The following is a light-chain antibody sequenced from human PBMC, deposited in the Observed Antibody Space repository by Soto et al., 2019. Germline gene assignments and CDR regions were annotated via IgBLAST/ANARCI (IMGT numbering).Light chain of an antibody. CDR3: QQCDRSPWT. CDR1: KTINSNY. J-gene: IGKJ1*01. V-gene: IGKV3-20*01. CDR2: GAS. Sequence: EIVLTQSPGTLSLSPGERATLSCRASKTINSNYLVWFQQKPGQAPRLLIYGASSRATGIPDRFSGSGSGTDFTLTISSLEPEDFAVYYCQQCDRSPWTFGQGTKVEIK.